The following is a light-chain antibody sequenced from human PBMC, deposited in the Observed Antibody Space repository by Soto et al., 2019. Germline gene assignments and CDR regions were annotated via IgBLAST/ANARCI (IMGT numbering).Light chain of an antibody. CDR3: QQYDNLPGWI. CDR2: DAS. Sequence: DIRMTQSPSSLSASVGDRVTITCQASQDISNYLNWYQQKPGKAPKLLIYDASNLETGVPSRFSGSGSGTDFTFTISSLQPEDIATYYCQQYDNLPGWIFGGGTKVDIK. J-gene: IGKJ4*01. CDR1: QDISNY. V-gene: IGKV1-33*01.